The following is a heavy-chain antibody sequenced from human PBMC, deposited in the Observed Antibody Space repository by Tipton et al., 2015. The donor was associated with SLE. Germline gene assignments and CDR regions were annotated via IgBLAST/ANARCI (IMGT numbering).Heavy chain of an antibody. CDR2: IYKSGGT. V-gene: IGHV4-31*03. CDR1: GDSISSGGYY. CDR3: ARGGVGGYDYFDY. Sequence: TLSVTCTVSGDSISSGGYYWSWIRQHPGKGLEWIGHIYKSGGTDYSPSLKSRVIISADTSKNQFSLKLSSVTAADTAVYYCARGGVGGYDYFDYWGQGTLVTVSS. J-gene: IGHJ4*02. D-gene: IGHD5-12*01.